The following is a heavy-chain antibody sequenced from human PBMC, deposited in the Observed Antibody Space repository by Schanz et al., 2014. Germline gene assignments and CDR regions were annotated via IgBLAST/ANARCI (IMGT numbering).Heavy chain of an antibody. CDR1: GYTFRHYG. Sequence: QVQLVQSGGEVKKPGASVKVSCKASGYTFRHYGISWLRQAPGQGLEWMGWIGGHSGDTRYAQQFQGRLTVTADTSTTTAYMELRSLRTDDTAVYYCAFDRDDAYDIWGQGTTVTVSS. CDR2: IGGHSGDT. J-gene: IGHJ3*02. V-gene: IGHV1-18*04. D-gene: IGHD3-9*01. CDR3: AFDRDDAYDI.